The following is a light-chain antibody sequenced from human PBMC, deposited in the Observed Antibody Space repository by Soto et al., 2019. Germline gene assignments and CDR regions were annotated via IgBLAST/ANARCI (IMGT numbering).Light chain of an antibody. J-gene: IGKJ1*01. CDR1: QSVSST. CDR2: GAS. Sequence: EIVMTQSPATLSVSPGERATLSCRASQSVSSTVAWYQQKPGQAPRLLIYGASTRATGIPARFSGGGSGAEYTLTISSLQSEDFAVYYCQQYNNWPPWTFGQGTKVDIK. V-gene: IGKV3-15*01. CDR3: QQYNNWPPWT.